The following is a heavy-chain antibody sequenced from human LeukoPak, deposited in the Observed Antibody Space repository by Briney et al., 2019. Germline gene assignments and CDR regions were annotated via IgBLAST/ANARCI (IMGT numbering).Heavy chain of an antibody. CDR2: IYYSGST. CDR1: GGSISSSSYS. Sequence: SETLSLTCTVSGGSISSSSYSWGWIRQPPGKGLEWIGSIYYSGSTYYNPSLKSRVTISVDTSKNQFSLKLSSVTAADTAVYYCARQHVSYCSTTSCSAGFVDSWGQGTLVTVSS. V-gene: IGHV4-39*01. J-gene: IGHJ4*02. D-gene: IGHD2-2*01. CDR3: ARQHVSYCSTTSCSAGFVDS.